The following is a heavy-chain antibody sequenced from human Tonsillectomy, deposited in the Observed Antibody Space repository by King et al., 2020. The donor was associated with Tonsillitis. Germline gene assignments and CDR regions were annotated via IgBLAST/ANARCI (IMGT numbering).Heavy chain of an antibody. D-gene: IGHD2-2*02. CDR2: ISYDGSDK. Sequence: VQLVESGGGVGQPGRSLRLSCVASGFTFSHYAIYWVRQAPGKGLEWVAIISYDGSDKFYADSVKGRFTISRDNSKSTLYLQMDSLRLEDTAVYYCARPLRRYTHYYYFMDVWGNGTPVTVSS. CDR1: GFTFSHYA. J-gene: IGHJ6*03. V-gene: IGHV3-30-3*01. CDR3: ARPLRRYTHYYYFMDV.